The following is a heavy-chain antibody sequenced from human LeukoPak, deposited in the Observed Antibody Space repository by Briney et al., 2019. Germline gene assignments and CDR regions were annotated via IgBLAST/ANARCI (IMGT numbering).Heavy chain of an antibody. CDR1: GGSINDYY. CDR2: MHYSGST. J-gene: IGHJ5*02. Sequence: SETLSLTCTVSGGSINDYYWNWIRQPPGKGLEWIGYMHYSGSTNYNPSLKSRVTISRDTSKNQFSLKLSSVTAADTAVYYCARLNGDFGVRWFGPWGQGTLVTVSS. CDR3: ARLNGDFGVRWFGP. D-gene: IGHD2-21*02. V-gene: IGHV4-59*08.